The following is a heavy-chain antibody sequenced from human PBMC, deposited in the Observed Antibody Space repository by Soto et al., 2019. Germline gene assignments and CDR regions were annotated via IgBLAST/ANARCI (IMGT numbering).Heavy chain of an antibody. D-gene: IGHD3-10*01. J-gene: IGHJ4*02. CDR1: GGSFSGSY. Sequence: KSSETLSLTCSVSGGSFSGSYWSWIRQSPGKGLEWLGYVYYTGSTNYSPSLRSRVSISVDTSKNEFSLRLSSVTAADTAVYFCARSVAVPGSHIDYWGQGTQVTASS. CDR3: ARSVAVPGSHIDY. V-gene: IGHV4-59*01. CDR2: VYYTGST.